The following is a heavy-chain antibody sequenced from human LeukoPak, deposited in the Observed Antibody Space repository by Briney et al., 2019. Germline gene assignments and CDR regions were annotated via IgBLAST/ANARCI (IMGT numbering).Heavy chain of an antibody. D-gene: IGHD4-17*01. CDR2: VLYTGIT. Sequence: ASENLSLTCTVSGGSISGSDYYWGWVRQPPGKGLEWIGSVLYTGITNYNPSLKSRLSISVDMSKTQFSLRLSSVPAADTAVYYCARQDYADAFYNWGQGTLVTVSS. J-gene: IGHJ4*02. V-gene: IGHV4-39*01. CDR3: ARQDYADAFYN. CDR1: GGSISGSDYY.